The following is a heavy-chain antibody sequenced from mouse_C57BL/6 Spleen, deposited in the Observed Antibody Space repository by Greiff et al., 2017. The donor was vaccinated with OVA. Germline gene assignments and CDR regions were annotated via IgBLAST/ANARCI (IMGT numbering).Heavy chain of an antibody. D-gene: IGHD2-4*01. CDR1: GFNIKDDY. V-gene: IGHV14-4*01. CDR2: IDPENGDT. J-gene: IGHJ3*01. Sequence: EVQLQQSGAELVRPGASVKLSCTASGFNIKDDYMHWVKQRPEQGLEWIGWIDPENGDTEYASKSQGKATITADTSSNTAYLQLSSLTSEDTAVYYCTTGLRDFAYWGQGTLVTVSA. CDR3: TTGLRDFAY.